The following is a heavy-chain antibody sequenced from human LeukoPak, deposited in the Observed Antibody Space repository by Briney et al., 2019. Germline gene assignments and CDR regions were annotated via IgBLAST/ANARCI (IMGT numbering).Heavy chain of an antibody. V-gene: IGHV1-46*01. Sequence: GASVKVSCKASGYTFTSYYMHWVRQAPGQGLEWMGIINTSGGITSYAQKVQGRVTMTSDTSTSTVYMELSSLRSEDTAVYYCAREVVDIVATENWFDPWGQGTLVTVSS. J-gene: IGHJ5*02. D-gene: IGHD5-12*01. CDR2: INTSGGIT. CDR1: GYTFTSYY. CDR3: AREVVDIVATENWFDP.